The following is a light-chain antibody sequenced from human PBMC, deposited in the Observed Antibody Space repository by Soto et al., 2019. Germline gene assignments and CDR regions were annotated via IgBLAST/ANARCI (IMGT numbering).Light chain of an antibody. Sequence: EIVLKQSPDTLSLSPGERATLSCRASQSVSSSYLAWYQQKPGQAPRLLIYGASSRATGIPDRFSGSGSGTAFTLTISSLEPEDFAVYYCQQRTNWPPWTFGQGTKVDNK. CDR2: GAS. CDR3: QQRTNWPPWT. J-gene: IGKJ1*01. CDR1: QSVSSSY. V-gene: IGKV3D-20*02.